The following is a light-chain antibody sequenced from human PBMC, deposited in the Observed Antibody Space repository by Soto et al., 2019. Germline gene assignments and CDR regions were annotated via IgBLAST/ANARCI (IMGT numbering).Light chain of an antibody. J-gene: IGLJ1*01. CDR1: KIGSKS. V-gene: IGLV3-21*02. CDR2: DDT. Sequence: SYELTQPPSVSVAPGQTARISCGGNKIGSKSVNWYQQKPGRAPVVVVCDDTDRPSGIPERFSGSNSGHTAILTISGVDAGDEADYYCQVWDRSNEQGVFGAGTKVTVL. CDR3: QVWDRSNEQGV.